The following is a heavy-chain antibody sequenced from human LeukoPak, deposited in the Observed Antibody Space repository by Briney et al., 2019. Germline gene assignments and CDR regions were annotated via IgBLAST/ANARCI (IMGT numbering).Heavy chain of an antibody. V-gene: IGHV4-59*01. CDR3: ERPYSSNWYDAFHF. Sequence: KSSETLSLTCTVFGGPITGYYWSWIRQPPGKGLEWIGYVSYRGSTNYNPSLKSRVTISVDASKNQFSLKLSSVTAADTAVYYCERPYSSNWYDAFHFWGQGTMVTVSS. CDR2: VSYRGST. CDR1: GGPITGYY. J-gene: IGHJ3*01. D-gene: IGHD6-13*01.